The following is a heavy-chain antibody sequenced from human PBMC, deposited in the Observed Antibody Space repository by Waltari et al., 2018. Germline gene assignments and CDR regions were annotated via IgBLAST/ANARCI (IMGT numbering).Heavy chain of an antibody. CDR3: ARGGIAAAADFDY. CDR1: GFSFPHYA. V-gene: IGHV3-30*03. Sequence: QVQLVESGGGVVQPGRSLRLSCAASGFSFPHYAMHWVRQAPGKGLEWVAIISSHGSNRYYADSVKGRFTISRDSSKNTLFLQMNSLRGEDLAVYYCARGGIAAAADFDYWGQGTLVTVSS. CDR2: ISSHGSNR. D-gene: IGHD6-13*01. J-gene: IGHJ4*02.